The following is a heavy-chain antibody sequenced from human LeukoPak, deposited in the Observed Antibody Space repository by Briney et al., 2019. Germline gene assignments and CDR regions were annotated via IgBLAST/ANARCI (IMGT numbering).Heavy chain of an antibody. V-gene: IGHV4-59*01. CDR1: GGSITTDF. CDR3: ARSTGGAAAGDC. D-gene: IGHD6-13*01. CDR2: FSYTGST. Sequence: SETLSLTCTVSGGSITTDFWSWIRQPPGKGLEWIGYFSYTGSTTYNPSLKSRATISADTSQNRFSLKLNSVTAADTAMYYYARSTGGAAAGDCWGQGTLVTVSS. J-gene: IGHJ4*02.